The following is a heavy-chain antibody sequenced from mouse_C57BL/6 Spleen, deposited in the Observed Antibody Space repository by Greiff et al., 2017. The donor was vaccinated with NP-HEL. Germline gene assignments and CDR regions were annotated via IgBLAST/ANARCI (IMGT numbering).Heavy chain of an antibody. J-gene: IGHJ2*01. D-gene: IGHD1-1*01. V-gene: IGHV5-9*01. Sequence: DVQLVESGGGLVKPGGSLKLSCAASGFTFSSYTMSWVRQTPEKRLEWVATISGGGGNTYYPDSVKGRFTISRDNAKNTLYLQMSSLRSEDTALYYCARHFYYGSSYEDYFDYWGQGTTLTVSS. CDR2: ISGGGGNT. CDR3: ARHFYYGSSYEDYFDY. CDR1: GFTFSSYT.